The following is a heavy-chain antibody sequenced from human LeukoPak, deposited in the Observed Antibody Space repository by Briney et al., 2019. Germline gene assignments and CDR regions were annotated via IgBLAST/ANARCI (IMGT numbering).Heavy chain of an antibody. D-gene: IGHD3-16*01. CDR3: ARGLYANWFDP. J-gene: IGHJ5*02. V-gene: IGHV3-74*01. Sequence: GGSLRLSCAASGFTLTSYWMHWVRQAPGKGLVWVSRINSDEAATTYADSVKGRFTISRDNAKNTLYLQMTSLRAEDTAVYYCARGLYANWFDPWGQGTLVTVSS. CDR2: INSDEAAT. CDR1: GFTLTSYW.